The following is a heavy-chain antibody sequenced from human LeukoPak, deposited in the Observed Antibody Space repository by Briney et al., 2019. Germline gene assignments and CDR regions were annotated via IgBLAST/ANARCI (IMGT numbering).Heavy chain of an antibody. Sequence: GGSLRLSCAASGFIFSAYEMNWVRQAPGKGLEWLSYISGSGDTIYYAESVKGRFTISRDNAQNSLYMQMNSLRAEDTAVYYCVSAYGGLLDHWGQGTLVTVSS. CDR3: VSAYGGLLDH. CDR1: GFIFSAYE. D-gene: IGHD3-16*01. V-gene: IGHV3-48*03. J-gene: IGHJ4*02. CDR2: ISGSGDTI.